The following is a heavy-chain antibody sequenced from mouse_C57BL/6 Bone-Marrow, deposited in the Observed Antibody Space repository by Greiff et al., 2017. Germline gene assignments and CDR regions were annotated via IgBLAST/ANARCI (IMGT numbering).Heavy chain of an antibody. V-gene: IGHV1-76*01. CDR3: ARSPYYYGSSWFAY. J-gene: IGHJ3*01. CDR1: GYTFTDYY. CDR2: IYPGSGNT. Sequence: VMLVESGAELVRPGASVKLSCKASGYTFTDYYINWVKQRPGQGLEWIARIYPGSGNTYYNEKFKGKATLTAEKSSSTAYMQLSSLTSEDSAVYFCARSPYYYGSSWFAYWGQGTLVTVSA. D-gene: IGHD1-1*01.